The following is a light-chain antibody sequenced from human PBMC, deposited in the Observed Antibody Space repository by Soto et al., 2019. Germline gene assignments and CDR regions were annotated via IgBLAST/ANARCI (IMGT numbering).Light chain of an antibody. J-gene: IGLJ1*01. CDR1: SSNIGSNS. CDR3: AARDDSLNGYV. CDR2: SND. Sequence: QSVLTQPPSASGTPGQRVTISCSGSSSNIGSNSVNWYQQLPGTAPKLLIYSNDRRPSGVPDRFSGSKSGTSASLAISGLQSEDESYYYCAARDDSLNGYVFGSGLKFTGL. V-gene: IGLV1-44*01.